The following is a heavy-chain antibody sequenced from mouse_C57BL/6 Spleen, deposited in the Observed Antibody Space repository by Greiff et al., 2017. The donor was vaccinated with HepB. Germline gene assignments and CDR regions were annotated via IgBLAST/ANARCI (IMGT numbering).Heavy chain of an antibody. CDR3: AREMVTGAMDY. D-gene: IGHD2-3*01. CDR2: IDPEDGEP. CDR1: GFNIKDYY. V-gene: IGHV14-2*01. J-gene: IGHJ4*01. Sequence: EVQLQQSGAELVKPGASVKLSCTASGFNIKDYYMHWVKQRTEQGLEWIGRIDPEDGEPKYAPKFQGKATITADTSSNTAYLQLSSLTSEDTAVYYCAREMVTGAMDYWGQGTSVTVSS.